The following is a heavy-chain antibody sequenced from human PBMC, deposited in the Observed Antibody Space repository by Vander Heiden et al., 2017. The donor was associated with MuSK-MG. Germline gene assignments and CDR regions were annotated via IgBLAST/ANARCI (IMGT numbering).Heavy chain of an antibody. CDR3: ARDFSSGHSRLDY. CDR2: ISYDVSNK. CDR1: GFTFRRYS. V-gene: IGHV3-30*04. Sequence: QVQLVESGGGVVQPGRALRLSWSASGFTFRRYSVHWVRQAPGNGLDSVAVISYDVSNKYYADSVKGRFTISRDNSKNTLYLQMNSLRAEDTAVYYCARDFSSGHSRLDYWGQGTLVTVSS. D-gene: IGHD3-3*01. J-gene: IGHJ4*02.